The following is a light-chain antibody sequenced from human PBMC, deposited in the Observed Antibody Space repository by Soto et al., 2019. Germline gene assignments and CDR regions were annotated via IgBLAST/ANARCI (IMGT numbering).Light chain of an antibody. CDR2: DAS. V-gene: IGKV1-5*01. Sequence: DIQMTQSPSTLSASVGDRVTITCRASQSISSWLAWYQQKPGKAPKLLIYDASSLESGVPSRFSGSGSGTEFTLPIISLQPDDFATYYCQQYNSYSRTFGQGTKVEIK. J-gene: IGKJ1*01. CDR3: QQYNSYSRT. CDR1: QSISSW.